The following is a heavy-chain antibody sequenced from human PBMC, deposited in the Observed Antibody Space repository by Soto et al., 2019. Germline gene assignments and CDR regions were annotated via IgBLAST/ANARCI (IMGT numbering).Heavy chain of an antibody. V-gene: IGHV1-18*01. CDR3: VRDLNGDFYY. CDR2: INGYGHGA. CDR1: GYSFTTYG. Sequence: QVQLVQYGAEVRQPGASLKVSCKASGYSFTTYGMSWVRQAPGQGLEYMGWINGYGHGAKYVQRFQGRFSMTTDTSTNTVYMDLRSLTSDDTAVYYCVRDLNGDFYYWGQGTVVIVSP. J-gene: IGHJ4*02. D-gene: IGHD3-10*01.